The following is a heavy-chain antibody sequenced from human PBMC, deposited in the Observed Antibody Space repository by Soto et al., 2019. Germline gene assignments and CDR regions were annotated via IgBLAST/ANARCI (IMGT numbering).Heavy chain of an antibody. J-gene: IGHJ4*02. CDR1: GGSIRSSNYY. D-gene: IGHD6-13*01. V-gene: IGHV4-39*01. Sequence: PSETLSLTCTVSGGSIRSSNYYWAWVRQPPGKGLEWIANIYYSGDTYFHPSLRSRLTVSVDTSKNQSSLKLSSLTAADTAMYYCASLQVPGNFDYWGQGTLVTVSS. CDR2: IYYSGDT. CDR3: ASLQVPGNFDY.